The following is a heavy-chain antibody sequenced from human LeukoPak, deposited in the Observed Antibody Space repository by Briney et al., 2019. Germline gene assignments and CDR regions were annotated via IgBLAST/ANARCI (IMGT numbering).Heavy chain of an antibody. CDR3: AKVGHSGSGSYGD. Sequence: DGSLRLSCAASGFTFSNFAMSWVSQAPGKWLEWVSAISGSDGSTYYADSVKGRFTISRDNTKNTLYLQMNSLRAEDTAVYYCAKVGHSGSGSYGDWGQGTLVTVSS. V-gene: IGHV3-23*01. CDR2: ISGSDGST. CDR1: GFTFSNFA. D-gene: IGHD3-10*01. J-gene: IGHJ4*02.